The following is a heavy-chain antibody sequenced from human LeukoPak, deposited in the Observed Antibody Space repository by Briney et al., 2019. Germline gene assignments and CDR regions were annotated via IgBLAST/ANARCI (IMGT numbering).Heavy chain of an antibody. J-gene: IGHJ4*02. CDR3: AREDIQRQGGY. Sequence: PSETLSLTCTVSGGSISSCSYYWGWIRQPPGKGLEWIGSIYYSGSTYYNPSLKSRVTISVDTSKNQFSLKLSSVTAADTAVYYCAREDIQRQGGYWGQGTLVTVSS. CDR2: IYYSGST. V-gene: IGHV4-39*07. CDR1: GGSISSCSYY. D-gene: IGHD2-15*01.